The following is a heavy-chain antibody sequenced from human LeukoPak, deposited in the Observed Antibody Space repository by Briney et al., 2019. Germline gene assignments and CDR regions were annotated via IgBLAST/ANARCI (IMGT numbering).Heavy chain of an antibody. Sequence: ASVKVSCKTSGYTFTGYHIHWVRQAPGQGLEWMGRIIPILGIANYAQKFQGRVTLTADKSTSTAYMELSSLRSEDTAVYYCARGPGYDFWSGFSDYWGQGTLVTVSS. V-gene: IGHV1-69*04. J-gene: IGHJ4*02. CDR3: ARGPGYDFWSGFSDY. D-gene: IGHD3-3*01. CDR2: IIPILGIA. CDR1: GYTFTGYH.